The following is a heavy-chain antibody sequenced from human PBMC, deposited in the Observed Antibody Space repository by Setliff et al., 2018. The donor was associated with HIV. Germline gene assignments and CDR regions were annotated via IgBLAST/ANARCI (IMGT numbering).Heavy chain of an antibody. V-gene: IGHV1-69-2*01. CDR1: GYNFGSYF. D-gene: IGHD6-19*01. J-gene: IGHJ4*02. CDR3: GTVRIAVPDDFDF. CDR2: IDPEDGET. Sequence: GASVKVSCKASGYNFGSYFMHWVRQAPGKGLEWMGRIDPEDGETIYGAKFQGRISLTVDKSTGTAYMELNRLRSEDTAVYYCGTVRIAVPDDFDFWGQGTLVTVSS.